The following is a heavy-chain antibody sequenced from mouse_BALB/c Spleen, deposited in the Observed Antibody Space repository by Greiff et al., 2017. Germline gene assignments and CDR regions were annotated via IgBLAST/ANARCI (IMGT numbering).Heavy chain of an antibody. Sequence: DVKLVESGGGLVQPGGSRKLSCAASGFTFSSFGMHWVRQAPEKGLEWVAYISSGSSTIYYADTVKGRFTISRDNPKNTLFLQMTSLRSEDTAMYYCARSPYGYFDYWGQGTTLTVSS. D-gene: IGHD1-1*01. CDR1: GFTFSSFG. V-gene: IGHV5-17*02. J-gene: IGHJ2*01. CDR2: ISSGSSTI. CDR3: ARSPYGYFDY.